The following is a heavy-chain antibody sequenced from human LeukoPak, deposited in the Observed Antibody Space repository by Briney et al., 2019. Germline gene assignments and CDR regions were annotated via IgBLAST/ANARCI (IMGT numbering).Heavy chain of an antibody. CDR2: IWFDGSNK. J-gene: IGHJ4*02. CDR1: GFTFSSYG. CDR3: AREGGYRDFDH. D-gene: IGHD5-12*01. Sequence: GGSLRLSCAASGFTFSSYGMHWVRQAPGKGLEWVAGIWFDGSNKYYADSVKGRFTISRDNSKNTLYLQMNSLRAEDTGVYYCAREGGYRDFDHWGQGTLVTVSS. V-gene: IGHV3-33*01.